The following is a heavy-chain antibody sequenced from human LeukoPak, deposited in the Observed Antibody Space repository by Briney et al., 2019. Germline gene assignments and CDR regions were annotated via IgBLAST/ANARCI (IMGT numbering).Heavy chain of an antibody. CDR2: INTNAGNP. Sequence: ASVKVSCKASGYPFTNFAMNWVRQAPGQGLEWMGWINTNAGNPTYAQDLTGRFVFSLDTSVSTAYLQISSLKAEDTAVYYCARGDWLHDYWGQGTLVTVSS. D-gene: IGHD3-9*01. V-gene: IGHV7-4-1*02. J-gene: IGHJ4*02. CDR1: GYPFTNFA. CDR3: ARGDWLHDY.